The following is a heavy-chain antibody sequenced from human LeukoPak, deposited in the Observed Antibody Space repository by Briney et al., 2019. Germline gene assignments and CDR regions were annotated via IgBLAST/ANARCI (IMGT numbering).Heavy chain of an antibody. CDR3: ASLYDSSGYYSTGWSYYFDY. Sequence: PGGSLRLSCAASGFTVSSNYMSWVRQAPGKGLEWVSVIYSGGSTYYTDSVKGRFTISRDNHKTTLYLQMQSLRAEDTAVYYCASLYDSSGYYSTGWSYYFDYWGQGTLVTVSS. J-gene: IGHJ4*02. CDR1: GFTVSSNY. D-gene: IGHD3-22*01. V-gene: IGHV3-66*02. CDR2: IYSGGST.